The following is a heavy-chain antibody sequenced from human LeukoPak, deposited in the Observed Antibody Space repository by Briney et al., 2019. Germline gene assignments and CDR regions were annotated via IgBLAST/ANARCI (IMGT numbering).Heavy chain of an antibody. CDR1: GFTFSNYA. CDR3: ARTPKKLLRYFDWLLPTFDY. V-gene: IGHV3-48*03. Sequence: GGSLRLSCAASGFTFSNYAMSWVRQPPGKGLEWVSYISSSGSTIYYADSVKGRFTISRDNAKNSLYLQMNSLRAEDTAVYYCARTPKKLLRYFDWLLPTFDYWGQGTLVTVSS. D-gene: IGHD3-9*01. J-gene: IGHJ4*02. CDR2: ISSSGSTI.